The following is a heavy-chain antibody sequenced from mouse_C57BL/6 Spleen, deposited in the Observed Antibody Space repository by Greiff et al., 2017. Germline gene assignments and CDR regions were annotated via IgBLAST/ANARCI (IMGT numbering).Heavy chain of an antibody. D-gene: IGHD2-3*01. Sequence: QVQLQQSGAELVQPGASRKMSCKASGYTFTTYPIEWMKQTQEKSLEWIGNFHPDNDVTKYNDKFKGKATLTVEKSSRTVYLELSRVTSDDSAFYYCESEGYSYAMDYWGQGTSVTVSS. CDR2: FHPDNDVT. J-gene: IGHJ4*01. CDR1: GYTFTTYP. CDR3: ESEGYSYAMDY. V-gene: IGHV1-47*01.